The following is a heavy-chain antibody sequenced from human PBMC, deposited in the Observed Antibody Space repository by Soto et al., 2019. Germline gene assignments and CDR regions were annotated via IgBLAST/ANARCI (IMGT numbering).Heavy chain of an antibody. D-gene: IGHD6-13*01. J-gene: IGHJ4*02. CDR2: MNPNSGNT. Sequence: ASVKVSCKASGYTFTSYDINWVRQATGQGLEWMGWMNPNSGNTGYAQKFQGRVTMTTNTSISTAYMELSSLRSEDTAVYYCARGSSSSWYVFSPYYFDYWGQGTLVTVSS. CDR3: ARGSSSSWYVFSPYYFDY. V-gene: IGHV1-8*01. CDR1: GYTFTSYD.